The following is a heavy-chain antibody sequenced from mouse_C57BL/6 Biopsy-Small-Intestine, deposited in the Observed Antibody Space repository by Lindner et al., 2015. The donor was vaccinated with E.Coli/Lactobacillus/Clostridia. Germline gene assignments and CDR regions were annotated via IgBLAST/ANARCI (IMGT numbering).Heavy chain of an antibody. D-gene: IGHD2-4*01. CDR2: INPNSGGT. CDR1: GYSFTGHH. CDR3: ARSSVYFEMSSHYAY. J-gene: IGHJ4*01. Sequence: SVKVSCKASGYSFTGHHIHWVRQAPGQGLEWMGWINPNSGGTNYAQKFQGRVTLTMDTSTSTAYMELRSLRSDDTAVYYCARSSVYFEMSSHYAYWGQGTLVTVSS. V-gene: IGHV1-64*01.